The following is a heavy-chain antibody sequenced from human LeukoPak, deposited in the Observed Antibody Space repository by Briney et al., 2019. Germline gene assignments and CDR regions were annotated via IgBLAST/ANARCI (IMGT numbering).Heavy chain of an antibody. Sequence: GSLRLSFAASGFPFSGSAMHWVRQASGKGLEWVGRIRSKANSYATAYAASVKGRFTISRDDSKNTAYLQMNSLKTEDTAVYYCTSSRRFYDFWSLFDYWGQGTLVTVSS. CDR2: IRSKANSYAT. CDR3: TSSRRFYDFWSLFDY. CDR1: GFPFSGSA. J-gene: IGHJ4*02. V-gene: IGHV3-73*01. D-gene: IGHD3-3*01.